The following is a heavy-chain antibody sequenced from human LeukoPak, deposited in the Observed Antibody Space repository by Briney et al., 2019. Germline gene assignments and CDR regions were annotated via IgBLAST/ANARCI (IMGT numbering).Heavy chain of an antibody. D-gene: IGHD3-3*01. CDR2: ISDSGGST. CDR3: AKNSGCWSGYPNDY. J-gene: IGHJ4*02. V-gene: IGHV3-23*01. Sequence: GGSLRLSCAASGFTFNSYAMSWVRQAPGKGLEWVSIISDSGGSTNYADSVKGRFTISRDNSESTVYLQMNSLRAEDTAIYYCAKNSGCWSGYPNDYWGQGTLVIVSS. CDR1: GFTFNSYA.